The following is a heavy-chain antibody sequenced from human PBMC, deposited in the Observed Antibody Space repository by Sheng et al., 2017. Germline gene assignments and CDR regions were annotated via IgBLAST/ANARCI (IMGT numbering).Heavy chain of an antibody. CDR1: GFTFSSYS. J-gene: IGHJ3*02. CDR2: ISSSSSYI. V-gene: IGHV3-21*01. D-gene: IGHD3-22*01. CDR3: ARMDSSGYYAFDI. Sequence: EVQLVESGGGLVKPGGSLRLSCAASGFTFSSYSMNWVRQAPGKGLEWVSSISSSSSYIYYADSVKGRFTISRDNAKNSLYLQMNSLRAEDTAVYYCARMDSSGYYAFDIWGQGTMVTVSS.